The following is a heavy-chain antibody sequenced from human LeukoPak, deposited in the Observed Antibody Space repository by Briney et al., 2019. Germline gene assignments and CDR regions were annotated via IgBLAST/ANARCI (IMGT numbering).Heavy chain of an antibody. CDR2: IYTSRST. D-gene: IGHD1-26*01. CDR3: ARHSPFASGSFNWFDP. CDR1: GGSISSYY. J-gene: IGHJ5*02. V-gene: IGHV4-4*09. Sequence: PSETLSLTCTASGGSISSYYWSWLRQPPGKGLEWIGYIYTSRSTNYNPSLKSRVTISVDTSKNQFSLKLSSVTAADTAVYYCARHSPFASGSFNWFDPWGQGTLVTVSS.